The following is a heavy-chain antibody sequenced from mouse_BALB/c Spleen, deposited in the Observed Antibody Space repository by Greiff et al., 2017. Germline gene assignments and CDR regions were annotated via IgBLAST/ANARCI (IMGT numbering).Heavy chain of an antibody. Sequence: EVKLQESGPGLVKPSQSLSLTCSVTGYSITSGYYWNWIRQFPGNKLEWMGYISYDGSNNYNPSLKNRISITRDTSKNQFFLKLNSVTTEDTATYYCASERFGLLGPPDYWGQGTTLTVSS. J-gene: IGHJ2*01. CDR1: GYSITSGYY. CDR3: ASERFGLLGPPDY. D-gene: IGHD4-1*01. V-gene: IGHV3-6*02. CDR2: ISYDGSN.